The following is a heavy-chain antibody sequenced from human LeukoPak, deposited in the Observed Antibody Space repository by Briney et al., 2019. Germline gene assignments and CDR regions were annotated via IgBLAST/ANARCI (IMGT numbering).Heavy chain of an antibody. CDR3: TTIKATWGY. CDR1: GFTFSDAW. Sequence: PGGSLRLSCAASGFTFSDAWMSWVRLAPGKGLEWVGRIKTKNDGGTTDYAAPVKGRFTISRDDSKNTLYLQVNSLKTEDTAVYYCTTIKATWGYWGQGTLVTVPS. CDR2: IKTKNDGGTT. D-gene: IGHD7-27*01. J-gene: IGHJ4*01. V-gene: IGHV3-15*01.